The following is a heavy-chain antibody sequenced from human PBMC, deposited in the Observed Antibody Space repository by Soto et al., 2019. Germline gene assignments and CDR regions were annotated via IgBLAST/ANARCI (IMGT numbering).Heavy chain of an antibody. CDR2: IYPGDSDT. CDR1: GYSFTSYW. J-gene: IGHJ6*03. CDR3: ARRNSHDYGDYMEYYYYMDV. Sequence: GESLKISCKGSGYSFTSYWIGWVRQMPGKGLEWMGIIYPGDSDTRYSPSFQGQVTISADKSISTAYLQWSSLKASDTAMYYCARRNSHDYGDYMEYYYYMDVWGKGTTVTVSS. D-gene: IGHD4-17*01. V-gene: IGHV5-51*01.